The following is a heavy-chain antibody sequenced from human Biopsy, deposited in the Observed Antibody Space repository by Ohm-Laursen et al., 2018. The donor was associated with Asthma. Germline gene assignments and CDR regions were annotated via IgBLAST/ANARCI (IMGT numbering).Heavy chain of an antibody. CDR2: IYYSGTT. D-gene: IGHD6-13*01. CDR1: GGYMRSGNYY. V-gene: IGHV4-39*01. J-gene: IGHJ6*02. Sequence: GTLSLTCCLSSGSGGYMRSGNYYWGWIRQPPGKGLEWIGSIYYSGTTYYNPSLESRVTVPADTSKNQFSLKLTSVTAADTAVYYCVRGSSSWHHGPFHYYYGLDVWGQGTTATVSS. CDR3: VRGSSSWHHGPFHYYYGLDV.